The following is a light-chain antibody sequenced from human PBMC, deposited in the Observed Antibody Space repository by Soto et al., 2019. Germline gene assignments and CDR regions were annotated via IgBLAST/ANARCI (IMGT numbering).Light chain of an antibody. CDR1: QSVSRY. V-gene: IGKV3-11*01. Sequence: EIVLTQSPATLSLSPGDRATLSCRASQSVSRYLAWYQQKPGQAHRLLIYDASNRATGIPARFGGSGSGTDFTLTISSLEPEDFAVYYCQQRSNWPRTFGQGTKLEIK. J-gene: IGKJ2*01. CDR3: QQRSNWPRT. CDR2: DAS.